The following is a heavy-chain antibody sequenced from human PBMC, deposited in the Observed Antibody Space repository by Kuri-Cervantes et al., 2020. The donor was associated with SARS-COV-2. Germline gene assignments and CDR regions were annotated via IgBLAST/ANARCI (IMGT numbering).Heavy chain of an antibody. CDR1: GFTFASYA. CDR2: ISYDGINK. V-gene: IGHV3-30-3*01. Sequence: LSLTCAASGFTFASYAMHWVRQAPGKGLEWVTLISYDGINKFYADSVKGRFTISRDNSKNTLYLQMNSLRAEDTAVYYCARDRQRDFDYWGQGTLVTVSS. CDR3: ARDRQRDFDY. J-gene: IGHJ4*02. D-gene: IGHD6-25*01.